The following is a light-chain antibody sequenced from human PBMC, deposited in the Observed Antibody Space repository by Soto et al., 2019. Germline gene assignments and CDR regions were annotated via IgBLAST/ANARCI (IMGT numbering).Light chain of an antibody. V-gene: IGKV1-9*01. CDR3: QQVKSFPLT. CDR2: GAS. J-gene: IGKJ4*01. CDR1: EGITTY. Sequence: IELTQSPPFLSASVGDRVTITCRADEGITTYLAWYQQQPGKAPKVLIYGASTLQNGVPPRFSGSGSGTEFTLTISSLQPEDFATYYCQQVKSFPLTFSGGTKVEVK.